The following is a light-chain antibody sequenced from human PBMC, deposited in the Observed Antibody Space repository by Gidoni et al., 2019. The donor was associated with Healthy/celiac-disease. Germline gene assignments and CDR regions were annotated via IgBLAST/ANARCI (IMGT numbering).Light chain of an antibody. Sequence: EIVLTQSPATLSLSPGERATLSCRASQSVSTYIAWYQQKPGQAPRLLIYDASNRATGIPARISGSVSGTDFTLTISSLETEDFAVYYWQQSNNWPPSFGGGTKVEIK. CDR2: DAS. J-gene: IGKJ4*01. CDR3: QQSNNWPPS. V-gene: IGKV3-11*01. CDR1: QSVSTY.